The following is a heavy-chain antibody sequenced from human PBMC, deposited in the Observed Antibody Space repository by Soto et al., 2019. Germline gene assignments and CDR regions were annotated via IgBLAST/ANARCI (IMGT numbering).Heavy chain of an antibody. CDR3: ANSGSWYPTYYGMDV. V-gene: IGHV3-23*01. D-gene: IGHD6-13*01. Sequence: GGSLRLSCAASGFTFSSYAMSWVRQAPGKGLEWVSAISGSGGSTYYADSVKGRFTISRDNSKNTLYLQMNSLRAEDTAVYYCANSGSWYPTYYGMDVWGQGTTVTVSS. J-gene: IGHJ6*02. CDR2: ISGSGGST. CDR1: GFTFSSYA.